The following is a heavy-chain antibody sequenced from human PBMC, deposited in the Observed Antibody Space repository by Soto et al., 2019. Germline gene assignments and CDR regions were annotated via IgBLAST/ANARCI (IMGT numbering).Heavy chain of an antibody. CDR3: ASNWNYGWFDP. CDR1: GGTFSSYA. J-gene: IGHJ5*02. CDR2: IIPIFGTA. V-gene: IGHV1-69*12. D-gene: IGHD1-7*01. Sequence: QVQLVQSGAEVKKPGSSVKVSCKASGGTFSSYAISWVRQAPGQGLEWMGGIIPIFGTANYAQKFQGRVTITADESTSKGYMGLSSLRSEDTAVYYCASNWNYGWFDPWGQGTLVTVSS.